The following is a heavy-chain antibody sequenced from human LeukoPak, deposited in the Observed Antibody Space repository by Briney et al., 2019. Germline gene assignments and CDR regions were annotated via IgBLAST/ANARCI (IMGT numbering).Heavy chain of an antibody. CDR3: AKGGSFTFFDN. CDR2: ISVSGGTT. J-gene: IGHJ4*02. D-gene: IGHD2-8*01. Sequence: GGSLRLSCAASGFTFSDHYMDWVRQAPGKGLEWVSSISVSGGTTYYPDAVKGRFTILRDNSKNTLYQEMNSLRVDDTVIYYCAKGGSFTFFDNWGQGTLVTVSS. V-gene: IGHV3-23*01. CDR1: GFTFSDHY.